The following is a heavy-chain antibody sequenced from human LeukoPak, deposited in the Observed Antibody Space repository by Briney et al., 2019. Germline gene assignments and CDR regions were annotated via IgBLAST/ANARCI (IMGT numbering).Heavy chain of an antibody. V-gene: IGHV4-59*01. CDR1: GGSISSYY. CDR2: IYYSGST. J-gene: IGHJ3*02. Sequence: KSSETLSLTCTVSGGSISSYYCGWIRQPPGKGLEWIGYIYYSGSTNYNPSLKSRVTISVDTSKNQFSLKLSSVSAADTAVYYCAGIPISTSMKPISNAFDISGQGTMVTVSS. D-gene: IGHD2-2*01. CDR3: AGIPISTSMKPISNAFDI.